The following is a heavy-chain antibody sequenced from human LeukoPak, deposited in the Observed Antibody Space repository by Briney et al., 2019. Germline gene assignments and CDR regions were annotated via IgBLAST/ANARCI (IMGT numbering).Heavy chain of an antibody. Sequence: SETLSLTCTVSGDSISSYYWSWIRQPPGKGLEWIGYIYYSGSTNYNPSLKSRVTISVDTSKNQFSLKLSSVTAADTAVYYCARANTIFGVVFDYWGQGTLVTVSS. V-gene: IGHV4-59*01. CDR3: ARANTIFGVVFDY. J-gene: IGHJ4*02. D-gene: IGHD3-3*01. CDR1: GDSISSYY. CDR2: IYYSGST.